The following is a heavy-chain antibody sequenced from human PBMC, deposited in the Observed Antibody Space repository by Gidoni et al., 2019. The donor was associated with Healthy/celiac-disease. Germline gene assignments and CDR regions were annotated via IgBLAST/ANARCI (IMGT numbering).Heavy chain of an antibody. CDR3: AKEFTIFGVVTDYAFDI. Sequence: EVQLLESGGGLVQPGGSLRLSRAASGFTFSSYSMSWVRQAPGKGLEWVSAISGSGGRTYYADSVKGRFTISRDNSKNTLYLQMNSLRAEDTAVYYCAKEFTIFGVVTDYAFDIWGQGTMVTVSS. D-gene: IGHD3-3*01. CDR2: ISGSGGRT. J-gene: IGHJ3*02. V-gene: IGHV3-23*01. CDR1: GFTFSSYS.